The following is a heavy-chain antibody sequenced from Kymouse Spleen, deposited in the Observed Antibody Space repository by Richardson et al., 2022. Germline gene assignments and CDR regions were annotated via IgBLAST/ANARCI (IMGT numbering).Heavy chain of an antibody. CDR1: GYTFTSYA. J-gene: IGHJ6*02. D-gene: IGHD3-10*01. CDR3: ARAYGSGSSPYYYGMDV. CDR2: INAGNGNT. V-gene: IGHV1-3*01. Sequence: QVQLVQSGAEVKKPGASVKVSCKASGYTFTSYAMHWVRQAPGQRLEWMGWINAGNGNTKYSQKFQGRVTITRDTSASTAYMELSSLRSEDTAVYYCARAYGSGSSPYYYGMDVWGQGTTVTVSS.